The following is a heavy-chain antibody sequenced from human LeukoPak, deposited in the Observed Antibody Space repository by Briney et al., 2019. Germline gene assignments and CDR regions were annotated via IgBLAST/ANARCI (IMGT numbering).Heavy chain of an antibody. CDR2: INPNSGGT. CDR3: ARDTGDYAPFDY. CDR1: GYTFTGYY. Sequence: ASVKVSCKASGYTFTGYYMHWVRQAPGQGLEWMGWINPNSGGTNYVQKFQGRVTMTRDTSISTAYMELSRLRSDDTAVYYCARDTGDYAPFDYWGQGTLVTVSS. J-gene: IGHJ4*02. V-gene: IGHV1-2*02. D-gene: IGHD4-17*01.